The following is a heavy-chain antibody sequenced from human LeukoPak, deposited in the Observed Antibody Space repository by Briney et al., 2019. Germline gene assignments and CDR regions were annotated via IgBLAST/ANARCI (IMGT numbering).Heavy chain of an antibody. Sequence: GGSLRLSCAASGFTFSGYAMHWVRLAPGKGLEWVAFIRYDGSNKYYADSVKGRFTISRDNSKNTLYLQMNSLRAEDTAVYYCAKEDSSSWSIDYWGQGTLVTVSS. CDR3: AKEDSSSWSIDY. V-gene: IGHV3-30*02. J-gene: IGHJ4*02. CDR1: GFTFSGYA. CDR2: IRYDGSNK. D-gene: IGHD6-13*01.